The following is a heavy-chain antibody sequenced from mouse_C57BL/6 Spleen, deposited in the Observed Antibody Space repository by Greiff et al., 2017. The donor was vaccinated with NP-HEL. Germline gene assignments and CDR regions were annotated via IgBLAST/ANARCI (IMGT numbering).Heavy chain of an antibody. J-gene: IGHJ2*01. Sequence: EVQLVESGGDLVKPGGSLKLSCAASGFTFSSYGMSWVRQTPDKRLEWVATISSGGSYTYYPDSVKGRFTISRDNAKNTLYLQMSSLKSEDTAMYYCARANWGFDYWGQGTTLTVSS. D-gene: IGHD4-1*01. CDR2: ISSGGSYT. CDR3: ARANWGFDY. V-gene: IGHV5-6*01. CDR1: GFTFSSYG.